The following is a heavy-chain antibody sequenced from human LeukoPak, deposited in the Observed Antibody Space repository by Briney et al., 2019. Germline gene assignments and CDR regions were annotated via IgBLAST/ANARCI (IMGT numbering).Heavy chain of an antibody. D-gene: IGHD6-19*01. CDR3: AREGYSSGWYAY. CDR1: GGSISSGGYY. CDR2: IYYSGST. Sequence: PSETLSLTCTVSGGSISSGGYYWSWIRQHPGEGLEWIGYIYYSGSTYYNPSLRSPVTISIDTSKNQFSLKLSSVTAADTAVYYCAREGYSSGWYAYWGQGTLVTVSS. V-gene: IGHV4-31*01. J-gene: IGHJ4*02.